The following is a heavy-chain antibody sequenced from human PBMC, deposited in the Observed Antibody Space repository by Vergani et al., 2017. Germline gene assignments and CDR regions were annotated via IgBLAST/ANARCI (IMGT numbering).Heavy chain of an antibody. J-gene: IGHJ4*02. V-gene: IGHV3-30*18. CDR1: GFSFRGHG. CDR2: ISYDGDRM. D-gene: IGHD4-11*01. Sequence: QVHLVESGGGVVQPGRSLTLSCVASGFSFRGHGMHWVRQAPGKGLEWVAMISYDGDRMDYGDFAKGRFTISRDRSKTVYLQMNSLRVEDTAMYFCAKDLSYSTAWPHIDSRVQGTLVTVSS. CDR3: AKDLSYSTAWPHIDS.